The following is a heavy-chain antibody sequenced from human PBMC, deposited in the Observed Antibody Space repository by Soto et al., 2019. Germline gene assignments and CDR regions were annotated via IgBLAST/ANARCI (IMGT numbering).Heavy chain of an antibody. D-gene: IGHD6-6*01. Sequence: VQLQESGPRLVEPSGTLSLTCSVSGGSITSHYWWTWVRQSPGKGLEWIGEIFHSGSTTSNPSLRSGFTFPADKSKNQFPLKLTSATAVDTAVYSCAKDGEQFLQWGGGGFDSWGQGILVIVSS. CDR3: AKDGEQFLQWGGGGFDS. CDR1: GGSITSHYW. V-gene: IGHV4-4*02. J-gene: IGHJ5*01. CDR2: IFHSGST.